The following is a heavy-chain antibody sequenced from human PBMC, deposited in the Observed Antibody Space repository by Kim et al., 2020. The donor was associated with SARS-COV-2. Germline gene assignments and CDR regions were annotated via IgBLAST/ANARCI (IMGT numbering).Heavy chain of an antibody. V-gene: IGHV4-34*01. CDR1: GGSFSGYY. D-gene: IGHD3-3*01. J-gene: IGHJ3*02. CDR2: INHSGST. Sequence: SETLSLTCAVYGGSFSGYYWSWIRQPPGKGLEWIGEINHSGSTNYNPSLKSRVTISVDTSKNQFSLKLNSVTAADTSVYYCARGGRRLTIFGVVISPREGAFDIWGQGTMVTVSS. CDR3: ARGGRRLTIFGVVISPREGAFDI.